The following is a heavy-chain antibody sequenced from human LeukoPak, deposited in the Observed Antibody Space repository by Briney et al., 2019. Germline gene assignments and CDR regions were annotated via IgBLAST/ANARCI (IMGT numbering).Heavy chain of an antibody. D-gene: IGHD2-2*01. CDR3: ARANDTVVAF. CDR2: INHSGST. CDR1: GGSFSGYY. Sequence: SETLSLTCAVYGGSFSGYYWSWIRQPPGKGLEWIGEINHSGSTNYNPSLKSRVTISVDTSKNQFSLKLSSVTAADTAVYYCARANDTVVAFWGQGTLVTVSS. J-gene: IGHJ4*02. V-gene: IGHV4-34*01.